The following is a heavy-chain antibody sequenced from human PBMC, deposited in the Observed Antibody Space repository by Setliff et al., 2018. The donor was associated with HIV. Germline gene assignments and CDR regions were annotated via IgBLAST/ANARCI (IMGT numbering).Heavy chain of an antibody. J-gene: IGHJ4*02. CDR1: GGSINSYY. V-gene: IGHV4-4*09. Sequence: SETLSLTCTVSGGSINSYYWSWIRQPPGKGLEWIGYIYATGSTNYNPSLKSRVTISVDTSKNQFSLKLSSVTAADTAVYYCARDPSSSGWSEGLYYFDSWGRGTLVTVSS. CDR2: IYATGST. CDR3: ARDPSSSGWSEGLYYFDS. D-gene: IGHD6-19*01.